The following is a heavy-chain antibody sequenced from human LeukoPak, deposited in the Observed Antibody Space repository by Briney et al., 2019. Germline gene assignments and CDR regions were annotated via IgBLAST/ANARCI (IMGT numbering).Heavy chain of an antibody. D-gene: IGHD3-22*01. CDR1: GGSISSYY. V-gene: IGHV4-59*01. Sequence: SETPSLTCTVSGGSISSYYWSWIRQPPGKGLEWIGYIYYSGSTNYNPSLKSRVTISVDTSKNQFSLKLSSVTAADTAVYYCARDRSSGYDYWGQGTLVTVSS. J-gene: IGHJ4*02. CDR3: ARDRSSGYDY. CDR2: IYYSGST.